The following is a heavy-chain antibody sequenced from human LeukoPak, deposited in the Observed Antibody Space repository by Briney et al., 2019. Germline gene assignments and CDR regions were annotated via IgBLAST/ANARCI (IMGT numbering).Heavy chain of an antibody. CDR2: IKQDGSEK. Sequence: GGSLRLSCAASGFTFSSHYMTWVRQAPGKGLEWVANIKQDGSEKNYVDSVKGRFTISRDNAKNSLYLQMNSLRAEDTAVYYCARVSSSSPHAFDIWGQGTMVTVSS. CDR3: ARVSSSSPHAFDI. CDR1: GFTFSSHY. D-gene: IGHD6-13*01. V-gene: IGHV3-7*01. J-gene: IGHJ3*02.